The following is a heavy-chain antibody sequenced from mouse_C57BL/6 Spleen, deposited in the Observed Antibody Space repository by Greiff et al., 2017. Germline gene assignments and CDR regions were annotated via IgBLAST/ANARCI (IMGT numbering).Heavy chain of an antibody. CDR2: IYPGDGDT. J-gene: IGHJ3*01. CDR1: GYAFSSSW. V-gene: IGHV1-82*01. CDR3: ARIYDGYYGFAY. Sequence: QVQLQQSGPELVKPGASVKISCKASGYAFSSSWMNWVKQRPGKGLEWIGRIYPGDGDTNYNGKFKGKATLTADKSSSTAYMQLSSLTSEDSAVYFCARIYDGYYGFAYWGQGTLVTVSA. D-gene: IGHD2-3*01.